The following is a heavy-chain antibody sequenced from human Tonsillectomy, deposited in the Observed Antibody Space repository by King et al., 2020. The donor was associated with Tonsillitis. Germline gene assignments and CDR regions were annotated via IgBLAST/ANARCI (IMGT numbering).Heavy chain of an antibody. CDR2: IFFTGTT. CDR1: GGATTPYY. V-gene: IGHV4-59*01. J-gene: IGHJ3*02. CDR3: ARVRSSWYADAFDI. D-gene: IGHD6-13*01. Sequence: VQLQESGPGLVKPSETLSLTCSVSGGATTPYYWTWVRQSPGKGLEGLCYIFFTGTTNYNPLLGSRVTLSLDTAKNQFSLKLKSMTAADTAVYFCARVRSSWYADAFDIWGQGTMVTVSS.